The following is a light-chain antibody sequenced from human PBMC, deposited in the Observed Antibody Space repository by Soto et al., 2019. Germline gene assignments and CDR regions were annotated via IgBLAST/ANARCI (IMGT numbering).Light chain of an antibody. CDR2: DAS. V-gene: IGKV3-11*01. CDR1: QSINSY. CDR3: QQRSNWPRT. Sequence: EIVLTQSPATLSLSPGERATLSCRASQSINSYLAWYQQKPGQAPRLLIYDASNRATGIPARFSGSGSGTDFTLTISSLEPEDFAVYYCQQRSNWPRTFGQGTEVEIK. J-gene: IGKJ1*01.